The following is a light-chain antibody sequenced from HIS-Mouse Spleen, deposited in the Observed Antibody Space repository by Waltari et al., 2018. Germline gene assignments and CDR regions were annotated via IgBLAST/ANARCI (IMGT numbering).Light chain of an antibody. CDR3: YSTDSSGNHRV. V-gene: IGLV3-10*01. CDR1: ALPKKY. J-gene: IGLJ2*01. Sequence: SYELTQPPSVSVSPGQPARITCSRDALPKKYAYSYQQKSGQAPVLVIYEDSKRPSGIPERFSGSSSGTMATLTISGAQVEDEADYYCYSTDSSGNHRVFGGGTKLTVL. CDR2: EDS.